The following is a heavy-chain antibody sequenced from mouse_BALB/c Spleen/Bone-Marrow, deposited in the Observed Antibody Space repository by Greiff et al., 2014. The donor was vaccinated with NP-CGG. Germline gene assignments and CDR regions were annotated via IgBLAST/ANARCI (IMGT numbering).Heavy chain of an antibody. CDR2: ISDGGSYT. CDR1: GFTFSNYY. V-gene: IGHV5-4*02. Sequence: EVQLQQSGGGLVKPGGSLKLSCAASGFTFSNYYMYWVRQTPEKRLEWVATISDGGSYTYYPDSVKGRFTISRDNANNNLYLQMSSLKSGDTAMYYCARDYYGSSYIGYWGQGTLVTVST. CDR3: ARDYYGSSYIGY. D-gene: IGHD1-1*01. J-gene: IGHJ3*01.